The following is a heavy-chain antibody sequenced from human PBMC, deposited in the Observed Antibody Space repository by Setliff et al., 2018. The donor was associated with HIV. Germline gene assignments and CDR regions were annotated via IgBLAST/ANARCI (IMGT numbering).Heavy chain of an antibody. V-gene: IGHV4-34*01. Sequence: SETLSLTCAVYGGSYSDYSWTWIRQPPGKGLEWIGEINHSGSATYKSSLKSRASILVDTSKNQFSLKMTSVTAADTAVYYCARAGIPRLGARRWFDPWGQGTLVTVSS. CDR2: INHSGSA. D-gene: IGHD3-16*01. CDR1: GGSYSDYS. J-gene: IGHJ5*02. CDR3: ARAGIPRLGARRWFDP.